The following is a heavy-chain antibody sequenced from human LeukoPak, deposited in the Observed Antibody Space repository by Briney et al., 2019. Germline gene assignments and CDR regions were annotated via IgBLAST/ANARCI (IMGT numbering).Heavy chain of an antibody. J-gene: IGHJ6*03. CDR3: ARVFGESWYFYMDV. V-gene: IGHV4-39*07. CDR1: GGSISSSSYY. D-gene: IGHD3-10*01. CDR2: IYYSGST. Sequence: SETLSLTCTVSGGSISSSSYYWGWIRQPPGKGLEWIGSIYYSGSTYYNPSLKSRVIVSVDKSKNQFSLNLTSVTAADTAIYYCARVFGESWYFYMDVWGKGTTVTVSS.